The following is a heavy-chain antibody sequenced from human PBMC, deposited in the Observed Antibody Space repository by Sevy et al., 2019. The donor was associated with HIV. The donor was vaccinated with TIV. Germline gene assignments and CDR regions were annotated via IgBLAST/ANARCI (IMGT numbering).Heavy chain of an antibody. CDR2: ISYDGSDK. CDR1: GITFSYYG. Sequence: GGSLRLSCAASGITFSYYGMHWVRQAPGKGLEWVAFISYDGSDKFYADSVKGRFTTSRDNSKNPLYLQMNSLRGEDTAVYFCAKDADRSGYTNDAHFDYWGQGTLVTVSS. CDR3: AKDADRSGYTNDAHFDY. J-gene: IGHJ4*02. V-gene: IGHV3-30*18. D-gene: IGHD3-22*01.